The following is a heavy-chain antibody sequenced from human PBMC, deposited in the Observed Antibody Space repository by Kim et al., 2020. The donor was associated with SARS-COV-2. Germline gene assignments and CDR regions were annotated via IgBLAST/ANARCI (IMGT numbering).Heavy chain of an antibody. CDR1: GGSISSYY. J-gene: IGHJ4*02. CDR3: ARGRLQLEFDY. V-gene: IGHV4-59*13. D-gene: IGHD4-4*01. Sequence: SETLSLTCTVSGGSISSYYWSWIRQPPGKGLEWIGYIYYSGSTNYNPSLKSRVTISVDTSKNQFSLKLSSVTAADTAVYYCARGRLQLEFDYWGQGTLVT. CDR2: IYYSGST.